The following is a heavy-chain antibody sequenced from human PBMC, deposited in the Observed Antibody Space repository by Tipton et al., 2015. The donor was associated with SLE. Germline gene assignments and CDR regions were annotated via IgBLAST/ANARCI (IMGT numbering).Heavy chain of an antibody. J-gene: IGHJ4*02. V-gene: IGHV3-53*05. D-gene: IGHD6-13*01. CDR2: IYSGGST. CDR3: ARADMGIAAAGV. Sequence: LRLSCAASGFTVSSNYMSWVRQAPGKGLEWVSVIYSGGSTYYADSVKGRFTISRDNSKNTLYLQMNSLRAEDTAVYYCARADMGIAAAGVWGQGTLVTVSS. CDR1: GFTVSSNY.